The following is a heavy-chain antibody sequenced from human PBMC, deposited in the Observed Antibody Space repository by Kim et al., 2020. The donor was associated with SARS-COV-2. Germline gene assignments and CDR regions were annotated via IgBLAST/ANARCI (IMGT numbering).Heavy chain of an antibody. J-gene: IGHJ4*02. V-gene: IGHV3-21*01. D-gene: IGHD4-4*01. Sequence: ADSVKGRFTISRDNAKNSLYLQMNSLRAEDTAVYYCARSPLEVHTVAIDYWGQGTLVTVSS. CDR3: ARSPLEVHTVAIDY.